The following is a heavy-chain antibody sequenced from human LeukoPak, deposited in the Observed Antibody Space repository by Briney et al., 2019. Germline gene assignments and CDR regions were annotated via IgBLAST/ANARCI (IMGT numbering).Heavy chain of an antibody. CDR2: ISYDGSNK. CDR3: ARKEMAPN. CDR1: GSTFITYD. D-gene: IGHD5-24*01. J-gene: IGHJ4*02. V-gene: IGHV3-30*03. Sequence: GGSLRLSCAASGSTFITYDMHWVRQAPGKGLEWVAVISYDGSNKYYADSVKGRFTISRDNSKNTLYLQMNSLRAEDTAVYYCARKEMAPNWGQGTLVTVSS.